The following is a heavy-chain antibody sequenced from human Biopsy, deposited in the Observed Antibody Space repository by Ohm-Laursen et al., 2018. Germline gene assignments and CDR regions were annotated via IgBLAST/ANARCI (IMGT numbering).Heavy chain of an antibody. Sequence: SQTLSLTCSVSGASVKTSGYFWAWIRQRPGKGLEWIGYISYKGRTHYNPSLTSRLAISFDTSNNRISLQLRSVSVADTAVYYCVREPKTGTAEAWYFDLWGRGSPVTVPS. V-gene: IGHV4-31*03. CDR2: ISYKGRT. CDR1: GASVKTSGYF. D-gene: IGHD3-9*01. CDR3: VREPKTGTAEAWYFDL. J-gene: IGHJ2*01.